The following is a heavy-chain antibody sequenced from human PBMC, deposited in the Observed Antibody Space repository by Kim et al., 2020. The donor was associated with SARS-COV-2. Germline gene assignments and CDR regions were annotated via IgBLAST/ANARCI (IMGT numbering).Heavy chain of an antibody. CDR1: GFTFSNAW. J-gene: IGHJ6*02. CDR3: TTEGGICSGGSCYWVWYYYGMDV. Sequence: GGSLRLSCAASGFTFSNAWMSWVRQAPGKGLEWVGRIKSKTDGGTTDYAAPVKGRFTISRDDSKNTLYLQMNSLKTEDTAVYYCTTEGGICSGGSCYWVWYYYGMDVWGQGTTVTVSS. CDR2: IKSKTDGGTT. D-gene: IGHD2-15*01. V-gene: IGHV3-15*01.